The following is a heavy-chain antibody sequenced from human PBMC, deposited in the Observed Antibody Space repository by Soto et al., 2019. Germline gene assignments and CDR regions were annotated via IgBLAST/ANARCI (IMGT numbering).Heavy chain of an antibody. CDR2: INSAGSST. Sequence: EVQLVESGGGLVQPGGSLRLSCAASGLTFSSYWMHWVRQAPGKGLVWVSRINSAGSSTSYVDSVKGRFTISRDNAKNTLYLQMNSLRAEDTAVYYCALSHTVTTDYWGQGTLVTVSS. CDR3: ALSHTVTTDY. J-gene: IGHJ4*02. D-gene: IGHD4-17*01. V-gene: IGHV3-74*01. CDR1: GLTFSSYW.